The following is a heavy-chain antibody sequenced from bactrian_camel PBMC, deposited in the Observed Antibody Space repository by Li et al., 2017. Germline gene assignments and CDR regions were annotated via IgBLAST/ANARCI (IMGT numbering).Heavy chain of an antibody. V-gene: IGHV3S55*01. CDR1: KDTYDGYC. D-gene: IGHD2*01. CDR3: AAGYYAVRGGYCGLVRREYGS. J-gene: IGHJ4*01. Sequence: HVQLVESGGGSVQAGGSLRLSCVDLKDTYDGYCMGWFRQVQGKGREEVAAIGGDGNTKYANSVKGRFTISRDNARNTLTLQMNSLKPEDTAVYYCAAGYYAVRGGYCGLVRREYGSWGKGTQVTVS. CDR2: IGGDGNT.